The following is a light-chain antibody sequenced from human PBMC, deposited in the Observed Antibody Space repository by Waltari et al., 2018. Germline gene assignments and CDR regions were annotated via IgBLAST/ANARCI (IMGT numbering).Light chain of an antibody. J-gene: IGKJ3*01. CDR3: QQYGSL. V-gene: IGKV3-20*01. CDR1: QSVSSSY. Sequence: EIVLTQSPGTLSLSPGERATLSCRASQSVSSSYLAWYQQKPGQAPRLLIYGASSRATGIPDRVSGSGSGTDFTLTISRLEPEDFAVYYCQQYGSLFGPGTKVDIK. CDR2: GAS.